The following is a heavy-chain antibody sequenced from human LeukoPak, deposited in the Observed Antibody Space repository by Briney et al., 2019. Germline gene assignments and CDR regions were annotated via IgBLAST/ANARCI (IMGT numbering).Heavy chain of an antibody. CDR3: ARQMVRGVTLDY. Sequence: KASETLSLTCTVSGGSISSSSYYWGWIRQPPGKGLEWIGSIYYSGSTYYNPSLKSRVTISVDTSKNQFSLKLSSVTAADTAVYYCARQMVRGVTLDYWGQGTLVTVSS. V-gene: IGHV4-39*01. CDR1: GGSISSSSYY. J-gene: IGHJ4*02. CDR2: IYYSGST. D-gene: IGHD3-10*01.